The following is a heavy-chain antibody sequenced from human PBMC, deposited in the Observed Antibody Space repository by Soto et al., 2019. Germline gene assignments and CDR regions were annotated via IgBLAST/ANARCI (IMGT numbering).Heavy chain of an antibody. Sequence: QVQLQESGPGLVKPSETLSLTCTVSGGSISSYYWSWIRQPPGKGLEWIVFIFYSGSTSYNPSLNSRVTISIDTSEYQFSQKLNSVTTADTAVYYCASMIGDPVLSFDSWGQGTRVAVSS. D-gene: IGHD3-10*02. J-gene: IGHJ5*01. V-gene: IGHV4-59*01. CDR3: ASMIGDPVLSFDS. CDR2: IFYSGST. CDR1: GGSISSYY.